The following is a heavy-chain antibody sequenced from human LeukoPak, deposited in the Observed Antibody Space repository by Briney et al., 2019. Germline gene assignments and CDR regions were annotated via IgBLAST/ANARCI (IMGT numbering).Heavy chain of an antibody. CDR2: IKSKTDGGTT. CDR1: GFTVSSNY. CDR3: TTDGLNAFDI. Sequence: GGSLRLSCAASGFTVSSNYMSWVRQAPGKGLEWVGRIKSKTDGGTTDYAAPVKGRFTISRHDSKNTLYLQMNSLKTEVTAMYYCTTDGLNAFDIWGQGTMVTVSS. V-gene: IGHV3-15*01. J-gene: IGHJ3*02. D-gene: IGHD2-2*03.